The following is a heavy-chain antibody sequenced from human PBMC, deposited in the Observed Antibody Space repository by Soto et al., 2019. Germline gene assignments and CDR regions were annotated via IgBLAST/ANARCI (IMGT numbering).Heavy chain of an antibody. CDR1: GGSISSYY. CDR3: ARVYGDYLDY. V-gene: IGHV4-59*01. Sequence: LETLSLTCTVSGGSISSYYWSWIRQPPGKGLEWIGYIYYSGGTNYNPSLKSRVTISVDTSKNQFSLKLSSVTAADTAVYYYARVYGDYLDYWGQGTLVTVSS. J-gene: IGHJ4*02. D-gene: IGHD4-17*01. CDR2: IYYSGGT.